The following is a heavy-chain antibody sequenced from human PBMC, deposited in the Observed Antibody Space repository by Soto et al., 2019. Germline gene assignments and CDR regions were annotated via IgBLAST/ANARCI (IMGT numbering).Heavy chain of an antibody. CDR2: IYNDGST. V-gene: IGHV3-53*01. CDR3: AGYGGNSV. D-gene: IGHD4-17*01. Sequence: EVQLVESGGGLTQPGGSLRLSCAVSGFTVSSNHVTWVRQATGKGLQWVSAIYNDGSTYYADSVKCRFTISRDNSKNTVFLQMNSLRAEDTAVYYCAGYGGNSVWGQGTLVTVSS. J-gene: IGHJ4*02. CDR1: GFTVSSNH.